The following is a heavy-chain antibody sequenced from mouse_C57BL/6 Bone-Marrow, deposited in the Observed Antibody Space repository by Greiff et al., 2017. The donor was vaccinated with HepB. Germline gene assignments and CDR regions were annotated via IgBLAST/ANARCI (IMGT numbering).Heavy chain of an antibody. CDR1: GFTFSSYA. CDR3: ARAYYSNYPFDY. V-gene: IGHV5-4*03. J-gene: IGHJ2*01. Sequence: DVMLVESGGGLVKPGGSLKLSCAASGFTFSSYAMSWVRQTPEKRLEWVATISDGGSYTYYPDNVKGRFTISRDNAKNNLYLQMSHLKSEDTAMYYCARAYYSNYPFDYWGQGTTLTVSS. CDR2: ISDGGSYT. D-gene: IGHD2-5*01.